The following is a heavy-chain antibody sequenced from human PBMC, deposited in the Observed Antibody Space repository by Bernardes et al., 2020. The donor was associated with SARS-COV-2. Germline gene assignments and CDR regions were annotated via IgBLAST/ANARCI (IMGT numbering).Heavy chain of an antibody. D-gene: IGHD3-3*01. CDR3: ARLKLRITIFGVVEDWFDP. J-gene: IGHJ5*02. Sequence: SETLSLTCTVSGGSISSYYWSWIRQPPGKGLEWIGYIYYSGSTNYNPSLKSRVTISVDTSKNQFSLKLSSVTAADTAVYYCARLKLRITIFGVVEDWFDPWGQGTLVTVSS. CDR1: GGSISSYY. V-gene: IGHV4-59*01. CDR2: IYYSGST.